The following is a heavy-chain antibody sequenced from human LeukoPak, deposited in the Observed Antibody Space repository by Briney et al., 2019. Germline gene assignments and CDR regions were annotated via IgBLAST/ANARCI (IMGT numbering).Heavy chain of an antibody. CDR1: GFTFSSYA. D-gene: IGHD2-2*01. Sequence: PGGSLRLSCAAPGFTFSSYAMSWVRQAPGKGLEWVSAISGSGGSTYYADSVKGRFTISRDNSKNTLYLQMNSLRAEDTAVYYCAKDRGYCSSTSCPGGAFDIWGQGTMVTVSS. CDR2: ISGSGGST. CDR3: AKDRGYCSSTSCPGGAFDI. J-gene: IGHJ3*02. V-gene: IGHV3-23*01.